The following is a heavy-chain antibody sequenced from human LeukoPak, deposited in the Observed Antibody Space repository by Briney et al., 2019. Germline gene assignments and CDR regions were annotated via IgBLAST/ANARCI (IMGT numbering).Heavy chain of an antibody. CDR2: INPSGGST. D-gene: IGHD6-13*01. V-gene: IGHV1-46*01. Sequence: GASVKVSCKASGYTSTGYYIHWVRQAPGQGLEWMGIINPSGGSTSYAQKFQGRVTMTRDTSTSTVYMELSSLRSEDTAVYYCAREGLEGYSSSPARSGYFDLWGRGTLVTVSS. CDR3: AREGLEGYSSSPARSGYFDL. J-gene: IGHJ2*01. CDR1: GYTSTGYY.